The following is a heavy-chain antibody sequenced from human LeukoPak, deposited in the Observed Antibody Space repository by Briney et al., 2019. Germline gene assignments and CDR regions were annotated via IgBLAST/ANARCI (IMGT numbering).Heavy chain of an antibody. D-gene: IGHD3-16*02. Sequence: GGSLRLSCVASGITFSSYSMNWVRQAPGKGLEWVSAISGSGGSTYYADSVKGRFTISRDNSKNTLYLQMNSLRAEDTAVYYCAKGAGLITFGGVIVTWGQGTLVTVSS. CDR1: GITFSSYS. J-gene: IGHJ5*02. V-gene: IGHV3-23*01. CDR3: AKGAGLITFGGVIVT. CDR2: ISGSGGST.